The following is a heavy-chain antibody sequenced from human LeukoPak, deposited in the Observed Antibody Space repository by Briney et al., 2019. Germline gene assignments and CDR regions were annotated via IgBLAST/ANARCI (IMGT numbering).Heavy chain of an antibody. CDR2: INPSGGST. J-gene: IGHJ6*03. V-gene: IGHV1-46*01. Sequence: ASVKVSCKASGYTFTSYYMHWVRQAPGQGLEWMGIINPSGGSTSYAQKFQGRVTMTRDTSTSTVYMELSSLRSEDTAVYYCAREDIVVVPAATDYYYYYMDVWGKGTTVTVSS. CDR3: AREDIVVVPAATDYYYYYMDV. D-gene: IGHD2-2*01. CDR1: GYTFTSYY.